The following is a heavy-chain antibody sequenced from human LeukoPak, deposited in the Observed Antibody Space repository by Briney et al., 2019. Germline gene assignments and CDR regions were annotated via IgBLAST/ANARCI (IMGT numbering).Heavy chain of an antibody. CDR2: ISSSSNI. Sequence: PGGSLRLSCAASGFTFSSYAMSWVRQAPGKGLEWVSSISSSSNIYYADSVKGRFTISRDNAKNSLYLQMNSLRAEDTAVYFCARSITMIVDWFDPWGQGTLVTVSS. D-gene: IGHD3-22*01. V-gene: IGHV3-21*01. J-gene: IGHJ5*02. CDR3: ARSITMIVDWFDP. CDR1: GFTFSSYA.